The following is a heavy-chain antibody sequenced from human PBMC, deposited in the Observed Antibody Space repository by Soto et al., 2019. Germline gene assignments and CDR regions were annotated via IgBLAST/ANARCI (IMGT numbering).Heavy chain of an antibody. V-gene: IGHV4-59*01. J-gene: IGHJ4*02. CDR3: ARAPMVLSRSYFDS. CDR1: GGSISNFY. Sequence: PSEPLSLTCTVSGGSISNFYWSWIRQPPGKGLEWIGYISYSGNTNYNPSLKSRVSISVDTSKNQLSLNLTSVTAAATAVYYCARAPMVLSRSYFDSWGQGTPVTVSS. CDR2: ISYSGNT. D-gene: IGHD2-8*01.